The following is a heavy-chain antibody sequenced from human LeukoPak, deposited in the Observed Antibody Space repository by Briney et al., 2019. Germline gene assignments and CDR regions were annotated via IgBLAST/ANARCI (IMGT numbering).Heavy chain of an antibody. CDR2: INPNSGGT. CDR3: ARPWTPYYYDSSGYYREYFQH. V-gene: IGHV1-2*02. D-gene: IGHD3-22*01. J-gene: IGHJ1*01. Sequence: ASVKVSCKASGYTFTGYYMHWVRQAPGQGLEWMGWINPNSGGTNYAQKFQGRVTMTRDTSISTAYMELSRLRSDDTAVYYCARPWTPYYYDSSGYYREYFQHWGQGTLVTVSS. CDR1: GYTFTGYY.